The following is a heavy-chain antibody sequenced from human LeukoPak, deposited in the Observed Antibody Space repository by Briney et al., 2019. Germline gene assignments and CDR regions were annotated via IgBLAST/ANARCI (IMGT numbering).Heavy chain of an antibody. J-gene: IGHJ5*02. V-gene: IGHV3-21*04. CDR3: AREHCSTTSCWSDT. Sequence: GGSLRLSCAASGFTFSSYSMNWVRQAPGKGLEWVSSISSSSSYIYYADSVKGRFTISRDNAKNSLYLQMNSLRAEDTAVYYCAREHCSTTSCWSDTWGQGTLVTVSS. CDR1: GFTFSSYS. D-gene: IGHD2-2*01. CDR2: ISSSSSYI.